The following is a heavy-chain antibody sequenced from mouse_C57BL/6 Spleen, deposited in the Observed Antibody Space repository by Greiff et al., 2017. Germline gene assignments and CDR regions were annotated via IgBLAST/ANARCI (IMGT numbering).Heavy chain of an antibody. CDR1: GYTFTSYW. D-gene: IGHD4-1*01. CDR2: IDPSDSYT. CDR3: ARSNPGSDFDY. J-gene: IGHJ2*01. V-gene: IGHV1-59*01. Sequence: QVQLKQPGAELVRPGTSVKLSCKASGYTFTSYWMHWVKQRPGQGLEWIGVIDPSDSYTNYNQKFKGKATLTVDTSSSTAYMQLSSLTSEDSAVYYCARSNPGSDFDYWGQGTTLTVSS.